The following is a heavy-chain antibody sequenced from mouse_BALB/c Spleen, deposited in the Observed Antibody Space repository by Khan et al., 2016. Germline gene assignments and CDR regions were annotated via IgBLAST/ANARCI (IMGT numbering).Heavy chain of an antibody. Sequence: QVQLQQSGAELAKPGASVKMSCKASGYTFTNYWMHWIKQRPGQGLEWIGYINPTAGYTDYNQKFKDKATLTADKSSSTVYMQLSSLTSEDSAVXCCARSKWRDVPDYWGQGTTLTVTS. J-gene: IGHJ2*01. CDR1: GYTFTNYW. V-gene: IGHV1-7*01. CDR3: ARSKWRDVPDY. CDR2: INPTAGYT. D-gene: IGHD1-3*01.